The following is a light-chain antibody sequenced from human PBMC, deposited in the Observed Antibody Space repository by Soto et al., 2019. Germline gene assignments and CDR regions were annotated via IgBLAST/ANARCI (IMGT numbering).Light chain of an antibody. CDR1: QSVSSSY. J-gene: IGKJ3*01. Sequence: EIVLTQSPGTLSLSPGERATLSCRASQSVSSSYLAWYQQKPGQAPRLLIYGASSRATGIPDRFSGSGSGTDFPLPIRRLEPEDLAVYYCQQYGSSLFTFGPGTKVDIK. CDR2: GAS. CDR3: QQYGSSLFT. V-gene: IGKV3-20*01.